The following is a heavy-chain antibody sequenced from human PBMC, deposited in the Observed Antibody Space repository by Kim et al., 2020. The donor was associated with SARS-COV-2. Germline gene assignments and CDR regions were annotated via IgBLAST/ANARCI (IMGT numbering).Heavy chain of an antibody. J-gene: IGHJ5*02. Sequence: GGSLRLSCAASGFTFSSYWMSWVRQAPGKGLEWVANIKQDGSEKYYVDSVKGRFTISRDNAKNSLYLQMNSLRAEDTAVYYCARDRPPPYIVVVPAAPNWFDPWGQGTPVTVSS. CDR1: GFTFSSYW. CDR3: ARDRPPPYIVVVPAAPNWFDP. D-gene: IGHD2-2*01. CDR2: IKQDGSEK. V-gene: IGHV3-7*03.